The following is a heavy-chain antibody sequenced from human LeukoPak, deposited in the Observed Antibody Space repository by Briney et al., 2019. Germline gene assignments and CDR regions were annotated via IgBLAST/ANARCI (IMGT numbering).Heavy chain of an antibody. Sequence: NPSETLSLTCTVSGGSISSYYWNWIRQPPGKGLEWIGYIYTSGSTNYNPSLKSRVTISVDTSKNQFSRKLRSVTAADTAVYDCARKMVYAILGEEGAFDIWGQGTMVTVSS. CDR3: ARKMVYAILGEEGAFDI. V-gene: IGHV4-4*09. D-gene: IGHD2-8*01. CDR2: IYTSGST. CDR1: GGSISSYY. J-gene: IGHJ3*02.